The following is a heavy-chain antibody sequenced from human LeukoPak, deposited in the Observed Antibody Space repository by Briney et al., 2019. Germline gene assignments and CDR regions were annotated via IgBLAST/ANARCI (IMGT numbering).Heavy chain of an antibody. CDR2: ISSSSSYI. V-gene: IGHV3-21*01. CDR1: GXTFSSYS. Sequence: PGGSLRLSCAASGXTFSSYSMNWVRQAPGKGLEWVSSISSSSSYIYYADSVKGRFTISRDNAKNSLYLQMNSLRAEDTAVYYCARVTEAPYYFDYWGQGTLVTVSS. J-gene: IGHJ4*02. CDR3: ARVTEAPYYFDY.